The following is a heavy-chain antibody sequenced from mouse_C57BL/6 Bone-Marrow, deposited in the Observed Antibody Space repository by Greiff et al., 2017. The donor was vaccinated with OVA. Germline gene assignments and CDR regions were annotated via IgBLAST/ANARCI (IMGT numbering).Heavy chain of an antibody. CDR3: AQKGPHYYGSSYFDY. CDR2: INPNNGGT. Sequence: VQLKHSGPELVKPGASVKISCKASGYTFTDYYMNWVKQSHGKSLEWIGDINPNNGGTSYNQKFKGKATLTVDKSSSTAYMELRSLTSEDSAVYYCAQKGPHYYGSSYFDYWGQGTTRTVSS. D-gene: IGHD1-1*01. CDR1: GYTFTDYY. J-gene: IGHJ2*01. V-gene: IGHV1-26*01.